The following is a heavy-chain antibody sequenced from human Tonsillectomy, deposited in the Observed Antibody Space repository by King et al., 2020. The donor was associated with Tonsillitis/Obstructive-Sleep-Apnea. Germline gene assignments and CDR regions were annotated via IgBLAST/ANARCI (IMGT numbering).Heavy chain of an antibody. CDR2: ISSSGSTI. J-gene: IGHJ4*02. V-gene: IGHV3-48*03. Sequence: VQLVESGGGLVQPGGSLRLSCAASGFTFSSYEMNWVRQAPGKGLEWVSYISSSGSTIYHADSVKGRFTMSRDNAKNSLYLQMNSLGAEDTAVYYCARDAHRYDFWSGPFDYWGQGTLVTVSS. D-gene: IGHD3-3*01. CDR3: ARDAHRYDFWSGPFDY. CDR1: GFTFSSYE.